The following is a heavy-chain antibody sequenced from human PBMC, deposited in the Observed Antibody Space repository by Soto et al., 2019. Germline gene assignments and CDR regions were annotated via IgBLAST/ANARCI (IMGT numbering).Heavy chain of an antibody. D-gene: IGHD2-2*01. V-gene: IGHV4-31*03. J-gene: IGHJ5*02. CDR3: ARDQGGYCSSTSCRVMGRSRWFDP. CDR1: AGSISSGVYY. Sequence: LXLACTVSAGSISSGVYYWSWIRQHPGKGLEWIGYIYYSGSTYYNPSLKSRVTISVDTSKNQFSLKLSSVTAADTAVYYCARDQGGYCSSTSCRVMGRSRWFDPWGQGTLVTVSS. CDR2: IYYSGST.